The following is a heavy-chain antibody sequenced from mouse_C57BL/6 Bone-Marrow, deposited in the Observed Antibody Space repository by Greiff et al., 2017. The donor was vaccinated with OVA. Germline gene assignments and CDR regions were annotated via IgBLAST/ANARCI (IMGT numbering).Heavy chain of an antibody. V-gene: IGHV1-15*01. D-gene: IGHD2-5*01. CDR2: IDPETGGT. CDR1: GYTFTDYD. J-gene: IGHJ4*01. Sequence: VQLQQSGAELVRPGASVTLSCKASGYTFTDYDMHWVKQTPVHGLEWIGAIDPETGGTAYNQKFKGKAILTADKSSSTAYMELRSRTSEDSAVYYCTRGYSNYYAMDYWGQGTSVTVSS. CDR3: TRGYSNYYAMDY.